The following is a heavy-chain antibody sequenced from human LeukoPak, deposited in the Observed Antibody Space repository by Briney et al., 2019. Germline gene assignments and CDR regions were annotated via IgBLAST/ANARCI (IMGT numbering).Heavy chain of an antibody. V-gene: IGHV3-30*03. CDR1: GFTFSSYG. Sequence: GGSLRLSCAASGFTFSSYGMHWVRQAPGKGLEWVAVISYDGSNKYYADPVKGRFTISRDNSKNTLYLQMNSLRAEDTAVYYCAREYRIQLWFLDYWGQGTLVTVSS. CDR3: AREYRIQLWFLDY. D-gene: IGHD5-18*01. CDR2: ISYDGSNK. J-gene: IGHJ4*02.